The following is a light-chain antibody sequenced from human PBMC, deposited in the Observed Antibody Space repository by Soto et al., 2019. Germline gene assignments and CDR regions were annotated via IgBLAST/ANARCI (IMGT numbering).Light chain of an antibody. CDR3: QVWDTLSDHAVV. V-gene: IGLV3-21*02. Sequence: SYVLTQPPSVSVAPGQTARITCGGHNIGGQSVHWYQQRPGQAPVLVVYDDRDRPSGVPERFSGSNSGDAATLTISRVEAGDDAAGFCQVWDTLSDHAVVFGGGTKLTVL. J-gene: IGLJ3*02. CDR1: NIGGQS. CDR2: DDR.